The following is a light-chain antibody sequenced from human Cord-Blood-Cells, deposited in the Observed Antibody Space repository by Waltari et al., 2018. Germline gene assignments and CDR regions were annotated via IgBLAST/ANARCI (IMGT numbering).Light chain of an antibody. V-gene: IGLV2-14*01. CDR2: DVS. CDR3: SSYPSSSSWV. Sequence: QSALTQPASVSGSPGQSSTISCTGTSSDVGGYNYVSWFQQHPGKAPKLMIYDVSNRPSGVFIRLAGSKSGNPASLTCSGLQAEDEPDYYCSSYPSSSSWVFGGGTKLPVL. J-gene: IGLJ3*02. CDR1: SSDVGGYNY.